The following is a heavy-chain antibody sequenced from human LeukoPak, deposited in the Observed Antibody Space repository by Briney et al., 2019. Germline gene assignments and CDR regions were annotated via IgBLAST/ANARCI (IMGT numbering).Heavy chain of an antibody. D-gene: IGHD1-26*01. CDR1: GFTFSSYA. V-gene: IGHV3-30*04. CDR3: ARVTLGYFDY. CDR2: ISYDGSNK. J-gene: IGHJ4*02. Sequence: PGRSLRLSCAASGFTFSSYAMHWVRQAPGKGLEWVAVISYDGSNKYYADSVKGRFTISRDNSKNTLYLQMNSLRAEDTAVYYRARVTLGYFDYWGQGTLVTVSS.